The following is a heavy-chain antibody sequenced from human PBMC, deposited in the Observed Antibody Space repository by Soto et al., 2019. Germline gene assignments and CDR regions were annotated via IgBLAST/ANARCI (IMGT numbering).Heavy chain of an antibody. Sequence: PGESLKISCKGSGYSFTSYWIGWVRQMPGKGLEWMGIIYPGDSDTRYSPSFQGQVTISADKSISTAYLQWSSLKASDTAMYYCATSSYDFWSGYYSPNYYYYGMDVWGQGTTVTVSS. CDR1: GYSFTSYW. CDR2: IYPGDSDT. CDR3: ATSSYDFWSGYYSPNYYYYGMDV. J-gene: IGHJ6*02. D-gene: IGHD3-3*01. V-gene: IGHV5-51*01.